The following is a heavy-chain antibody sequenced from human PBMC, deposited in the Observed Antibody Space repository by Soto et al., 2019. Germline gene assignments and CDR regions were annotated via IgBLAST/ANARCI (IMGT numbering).Heavy chain of an antibody. J-gene: IGHJ5*02. CDR2: IYYSGST. Sequence: PSETLSLTCTVSGGSISSYYWSWIRQPPGKGLEWIGYIYYSGSTNYNPSLKSRVTISVDTSKNQFSLKLSSVTAADTAVYYCARERRATYYDFWSGYYNWFDPWGQGTLVTVSS. V-gene: IGHV4-59*12. D-gene: IGHD3-3*01. CDR1: GGSISSYY. CDR3: ARERRATYYDFWSGYYNWFDP.